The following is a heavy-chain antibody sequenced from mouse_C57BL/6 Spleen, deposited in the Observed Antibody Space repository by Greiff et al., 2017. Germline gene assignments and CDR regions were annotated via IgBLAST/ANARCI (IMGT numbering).Heavy chain of an antibody. Sequence: VQLQQSGAELVKPGASVKLSCKASGYTFTEYTIHWVKQRSGQGLEWIGWFYPGSGSIKYNEKFKDKATLTADKSSSTVYMELSRLTSEDSAVYLCARHDDYEYDEGYAMDYWGQGTSLTVSS. CDR1: GYTFTEYT. V-gene: IGHV1-62-2*01. J-gene: IGHJ4*01. CDR3: ARHDDYEYDEGYAMDY. D-gene: IGHD2-4*01. CDR2: FYPGSGSI.